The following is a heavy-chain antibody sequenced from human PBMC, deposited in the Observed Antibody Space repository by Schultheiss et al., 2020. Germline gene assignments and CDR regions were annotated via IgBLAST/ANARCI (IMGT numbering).Heavy chain of an antibody. D-gene: IGHD2-15*01. V-gene: IGHV4-31*03. J-gene: IGHJ4*02. Sequence: SETLSLTCTVSGGSISSGGYYWSWIRQHPGKGLEWIGYIYYSGSTYYNPSLKSRVTISVDTSKNQFSLKLSSVTAADTAVYYCAKDLDEYCSGGSCWHIDYWGQGILVTVSS. CDR3: AKDLDEYCSGGSCWHIDY. CDR1: GGSISSGGYY. CDR2: IYYSGST.